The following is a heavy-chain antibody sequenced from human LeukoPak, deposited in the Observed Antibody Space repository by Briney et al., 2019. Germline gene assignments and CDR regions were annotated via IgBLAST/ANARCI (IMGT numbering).Heavy chain of an antibody. CDR1: GYTFSDYW. CDR3: ARFTDYYDSTGGDSFDI. CDR2: IYPGDSET. V-gene: IGHV5-51*01. J-gene: IGHJ3*02. Sequence: GESLKISCKASGYTFSDYWIGWVRHMPGKGLEWMTIIYPGDSETRYSPSFQGQVTISADKSINAAYLQWSSLKASDTAMYFCARFTDYYDSTGGDSFDIWGQGTMVTVSS. D-gene: IGHD3-22*01.